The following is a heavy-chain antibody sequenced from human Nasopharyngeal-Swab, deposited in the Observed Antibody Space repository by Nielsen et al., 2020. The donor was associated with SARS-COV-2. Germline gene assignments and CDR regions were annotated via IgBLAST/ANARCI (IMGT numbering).Heavy chain of an antibody. V-gene: IGHV1-69*13. J-gene: IGHJ4*02. CDR1: GGTFSSYA. Sequence: SVKVSCKASGGTFSSYAISWVRQAPGQGLEWMGGIIPIFGTANYAQKFQGGVTITADESTSTAYMELSSLRSEDTAVYYCARIVGATTREAGVFDYWGQGTLVTVSS. CDR2: IIPIFGTA. D-gene: IGHD1-26*01. CDR3: ARIVGATTREAGVFDY.